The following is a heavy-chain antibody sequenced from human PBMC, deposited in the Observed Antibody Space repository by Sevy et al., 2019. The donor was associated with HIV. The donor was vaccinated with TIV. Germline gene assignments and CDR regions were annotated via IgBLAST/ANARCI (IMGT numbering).Heavy chain of an antibody. Sequence: GGSLRLSCAASGFTFSNYAMQWVRQAPGKGLAWVGLIWNDGRKIFYADSVKGGFTISRDNSESTQYLQMNSLRAEDTAQYHCAKGGPNSGYDYYFDYWGQGTLVTVSS. CDR2: IWNDGRKI. J-gene: IGHJ4*02. D-gene: IGHD5-12*01. CDR3: AKGGPNSGYDYYFDY. V-gene: IGHV3-33*06. CDR1: GFTFSNYA.